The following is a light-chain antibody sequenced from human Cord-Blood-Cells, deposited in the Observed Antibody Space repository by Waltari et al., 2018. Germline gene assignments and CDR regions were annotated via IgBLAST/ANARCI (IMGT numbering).Light chain of an antibody. J-gene: IGKJ4*01. CDR2: ASS. CDR3: QQSYSTPLT. CDR1: QSISSY. Sequence: DIQMTQSPSSLSASVGDRVHITCRASQSISSYLNWSRQKPGNAPKLLIYASSSVQSGVPSSFSGSGSGTDFTLTISSLQPEDFATYYCQQSYSTPLTFGGGTKVEIK. V-gene: IGKV1-39*01.